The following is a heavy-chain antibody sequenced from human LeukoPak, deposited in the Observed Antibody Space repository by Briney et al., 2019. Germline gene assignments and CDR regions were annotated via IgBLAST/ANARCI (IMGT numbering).Heavy chain of an antibody. CDR3: ARDTYYYDSN. CDR1: GFTFSSYA. V-gene: IGHV3-23*01. J-gene: IGHJ3*01. CDR2: ISGSGGST. Sequence: GGSLRLSCAASGFTFSSYAMSWVRQAPGKGLEWVSAISGSGGSTYYADSVKGRFTISRDNSNNTLHIQMNSLRAEDTAVYYCARDTYYYDSNWGQGGMVTVSS. D-gene: IGHD3-22*01.